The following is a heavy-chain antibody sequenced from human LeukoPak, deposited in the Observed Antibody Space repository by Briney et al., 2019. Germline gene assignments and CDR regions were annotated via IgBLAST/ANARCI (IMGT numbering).Heavy chain of an antibody. CDR1: GYSFTSYW. CDR2: IYPGDSDT. V-gene: IGHV5-51*01. Sequence: GESLKISCKGSGYSFTSYWISWVRQMPGKGLEWMGIIYPGDSDTRYSPSFQGQVTISADKSISTAYLQWSSLKASDTAMYYCARRPRTLTTVTTWFDPWGQGTLVTVSS. D-gene: IGHD4-17*01. CDR3: ARRPRTLTTVTTWFDP. J-gene: IGHJ5*02.